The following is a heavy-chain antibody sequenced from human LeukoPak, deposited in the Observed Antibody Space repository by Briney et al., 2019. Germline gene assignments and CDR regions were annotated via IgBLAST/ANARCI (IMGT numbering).Heavy chain of an antibody. D-gene: IGHD6-13*01. Sequence: SETLSLTCTVSGGSISSGGYYWSWIRQPPGKGLEWIGYIYHSGSTYYNPSLKSRVTISVDRSKNQFSLKLSSVTAADTAVYYCARVPAHEAAAGFGWGQGTLVTVSS. V-gene: IGHV4-30-2*01. J-gene: IGHJ4*02. CDR2: IYHSGST. CDR1: GGSISSGGYY. CDR3: ARVPAHEAAAGFG.